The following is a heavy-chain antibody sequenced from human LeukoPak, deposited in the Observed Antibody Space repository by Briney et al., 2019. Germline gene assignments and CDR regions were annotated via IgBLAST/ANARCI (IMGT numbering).Heavy chain of an antibody. CDR2: VYSGGGT. V-gene: IGHV4-61*10. J-gene: IGHJ3*02. D-gene: IGHD5-18*01. Sequence: SETLSLTCTVFGGSISSGSYYWSWIRQSAGKGLEWIGRVYSGGGTNYNPSLKSRVTISVDTSKNQFSLKLSSVTAADTAVYYCAREFGVDTAMVTAFDIWGQGTMVTVSS. CDR1: GGSISSGSYY. CDR3: AREFGVDTAMVTAFDI.